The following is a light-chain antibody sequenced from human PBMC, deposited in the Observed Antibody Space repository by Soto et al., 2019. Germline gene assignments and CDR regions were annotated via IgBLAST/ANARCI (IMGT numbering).Light chain of an antibody. CDR3: QQYNSYPIT. J-gene: IGKJ4*01. CDR2: KAS. Sequence: DIQMTQSPSTLTGSVGDRVTITCLASQTISSWLAWYQQKPGKAPKLLIYKASNLESGVPSRFSGSGSGTEFTLTISSLQPDDFATYYCQQYNSYPITFGGGTKVDIK. CDR1: QTISSW. V-gene: IGKV1-5*03.